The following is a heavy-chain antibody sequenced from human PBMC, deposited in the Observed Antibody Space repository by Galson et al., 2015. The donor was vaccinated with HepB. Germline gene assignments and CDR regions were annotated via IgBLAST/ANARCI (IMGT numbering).Heavy chain of an antibody. CDR1: GFTFSSYS. CDR3: ARVRTPMIAFDGFGY. V-gene: IGHV3-48*02. D-gene: IGHD3-22*01. Sequence: SLRLSCAASGFTFSSYSMNWVRQAPGQGLEWVSYISSTSSTIYYADSVKGRFTISRDNAKNSLYLQMNSLRDEDTAVYYCARVRTPMIAFDGFGYWGQGTLVTVSS. CDR2: ISSTSSTI. J-gene: IGHJ4*02.